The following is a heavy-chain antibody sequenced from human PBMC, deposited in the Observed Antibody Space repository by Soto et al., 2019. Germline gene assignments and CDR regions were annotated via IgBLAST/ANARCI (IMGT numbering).Heavy chain of an antibody. CDR3: ASAVSRPLLYYYYGMDV. CDR2: IIPIFGTA. CDR1: GGTFSSYA. V-gene: IGHV1-69*01. Sequence: QVQLVQSGAEVKKPGSSVKVSCKASGGTFSSYAISWVRQAPGQGLECMGGIIPIFGTANYAQKFQGRVTITADESTSTSYMELSSLRSEDTAVYYGASAVSRPLLYYYYGMDVWGQGTTVTVSS. J-gene: IGHJ6*02.